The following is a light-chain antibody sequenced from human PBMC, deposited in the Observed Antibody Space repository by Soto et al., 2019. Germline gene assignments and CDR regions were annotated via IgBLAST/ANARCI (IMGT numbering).Light chain of an antibody. CDR2: DAS. CDR1: HSISNY. J-gene: IGKJ4*01. Sequence: EIVLTQSPATLSLSLGERATLSCRASHSISNYLAWYQQKPGQAPRLLIYDASNRATGIPARFSGSGSGTDFTLTISSLEPEDFAVYYCQQRSNWPPALTFGGGTKVEIK. CDR3: QQRSNWPPALT. V-gene: IGKV3-11*01.